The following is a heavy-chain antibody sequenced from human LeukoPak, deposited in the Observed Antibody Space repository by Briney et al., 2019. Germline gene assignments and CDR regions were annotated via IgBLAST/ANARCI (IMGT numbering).Heavy chain of an antibody. CDR2: ISSSGGST. CDR3: AKDGYYDTSGYYAFDC. D-gene: IGHD3-22*01. CDR1: GFSFSSYA. J-gene: IGHJ4*02. V-gene: IGHV3-23*01. Sequence: GGSLRLSCAASGFSFSSYAMSWVRQAPGKGLEWVSAISSSGGSTYYADSVKGRFTISRDNSKKTLYLQMSRLRAEDTAIYYCAKDGYYDTSGYYAFDCWGQGTLVTVSS.